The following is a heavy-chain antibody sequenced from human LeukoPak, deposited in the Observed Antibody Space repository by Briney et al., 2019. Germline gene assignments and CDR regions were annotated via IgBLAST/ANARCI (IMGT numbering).Heavy chain of an antibody. CDR3: ARDSDYGSGSYYDY. CDR2: IKQDGSEK. CDR1: GFTFSSYR. V-gene: IGHV3-7*01. D-gene: IGHD3-10*01. J-gene: IGHJ4*02. Sequence: PGGSLRLSCAASGFTFSSYRMSWVRQAPGKGLEWVANIKQDGSEKYYVDSVKGRFTISRDNAKNSLYLQMNSLRAEDTAVYYCARDSDYGSGSYYDYWGQGTLVTVSS.